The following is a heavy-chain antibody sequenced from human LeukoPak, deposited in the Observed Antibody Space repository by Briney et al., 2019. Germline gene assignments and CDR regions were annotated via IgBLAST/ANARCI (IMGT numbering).Heavy chain of an antibody. J-gene: IGHJ4*02. CDR1: GFTFSSYS. CDR2: ISSSSSYI. CDR3: ARERVGGGYYYGVDY. D-gene: IGHD3-22*01. V-gene: IGHV3-21*01. Sequence: PGGSLRLSCAASGFTFSSYSMNWARQAPGKGLEWVSSISSSSSYIYYADSVKGRFTISRDNAKNSLYLQMNSLRAEDTAVYYCARERVGGGYYYGVDYWGQGTLVTVSS.